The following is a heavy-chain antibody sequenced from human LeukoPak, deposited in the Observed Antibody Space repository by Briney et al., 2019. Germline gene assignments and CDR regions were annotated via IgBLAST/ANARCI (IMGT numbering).Heavy chain of an antibody. V-gene: IGHV3-30*02. CDR3: ANTLVTRDSSGYYYDAFDI. D-gene: IGHD3-22*01. CDR2: IRYDGSNK. CDR1: GFTFSSYG. Sequence: GGSLRLSCAASGFTFSSYGMHWVRQAPGKGLEWVAFIRYDGSNKYYADSVKGRFTISRDNSKNTLYLQMNSLRAEDTAVYYCANTLVTRDSSGYYYDAFDIWGQGTMVTVSS. J-gene: IGHJ3*02.